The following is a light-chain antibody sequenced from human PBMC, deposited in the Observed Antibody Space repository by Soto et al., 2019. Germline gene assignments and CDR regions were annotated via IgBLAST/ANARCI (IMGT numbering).Light chain of an antibody. Sequence: QAVVTQPPSASGTPGQRVTISCSGSASNIGSNPVNWYQHLPGTAPKLLIYGNNQRPSGVPDRFSGSKSDTSASLAISGLLSEDESDYYCAAWADSLNGWVFGGGTKLTVL. CDR2: GNN. CDR3: AAWADSLNGWV. V-gene: IGLV1-44*01. CDR1: ASNIGSNP. J-gene: IGLJ3*02.